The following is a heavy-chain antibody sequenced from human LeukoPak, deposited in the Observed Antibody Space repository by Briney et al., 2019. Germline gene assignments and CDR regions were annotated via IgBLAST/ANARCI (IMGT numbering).Heavy chain of an antibody. CDR2: FRGSGIST. Sequence: GGSLRLSCAASGFTFSSYAMSWVRQAPGKGLEWVSGFRGSGISTFYADSVKGRFTISRDNSKNTLYLQMNSLRAEDTAVYYCARASTPRRNALGYWGQGTLVTVSS. CDR3: ARASTPRRNALGY. J-gene: IGHJ4*02. CDR1: GFTFSSYA. V-gene: IGHV3-23*01.